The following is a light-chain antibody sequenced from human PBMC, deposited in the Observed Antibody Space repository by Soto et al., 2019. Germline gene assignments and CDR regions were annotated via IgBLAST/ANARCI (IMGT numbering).Light chain of an antibody. CDR3: CSYAGSYTQV. Sequence: QSALTQPRSVSGSPGQAVTISCTGTSSDVGGYNYVSWYQQHPGKAPKLMIYDVSKLPSGVPDRFSGSKSGNTASLTISGLQAADAADYYCCSYAGSYTQVFGTGTKLTVL. V-gene: IGLV2-11*01. CDR1: SSDVGGYNY. CDR2: DVS. J-gene: IGLJ1*01.